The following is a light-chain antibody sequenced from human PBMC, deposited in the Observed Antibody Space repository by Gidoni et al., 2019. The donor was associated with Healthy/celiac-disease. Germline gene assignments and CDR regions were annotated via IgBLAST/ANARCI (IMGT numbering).Light chain of an antibody. CDR2: LGS. CDR1: QSLLHSNGYNY. Sequence: DLVMTQSTLSLPVTPGEPASNSCRSSQSLLHSNGYNYLDWYLQKPGQSAQRLISLGSNRASGVPERLIGSRSGTEFTLKIIRVEDEDVGVYYCRQALKTPLTFGGXTRVEIK. J-gene: IGKJ4*01. CDR3: RQALKTPLT. V-gene: IGKV2-28*01.